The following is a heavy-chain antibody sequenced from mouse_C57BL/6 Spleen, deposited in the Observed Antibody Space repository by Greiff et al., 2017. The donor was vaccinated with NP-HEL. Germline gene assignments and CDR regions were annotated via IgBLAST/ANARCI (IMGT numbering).Heavy chain of an antibody. J-gene: IGHJ3*01. CDR2: IDPSDSYT. D-gene: IGHD1-1*01. CDR1: GYTFTSYW. V-gene: IGHV1-69*01. Sequence: VQLQQPGAELVMPGASVKLSCKASGYTFTSYWMHWVKQRPGQGLEWIGEIDPSDSYTNYNQKFKGKSTLTVDKSSSTAYMQLSSLTSEDSAVYYCATYLFEAYWGQGTLVTVSA. CDR3: ATYLFEAY.